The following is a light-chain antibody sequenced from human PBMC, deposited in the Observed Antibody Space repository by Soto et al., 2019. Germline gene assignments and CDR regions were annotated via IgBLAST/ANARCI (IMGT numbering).Light chain of an antibody. Sequence: QSALTQPASVSGSPGQSITISCTGTRSDVGGYNYVSWYQQHPGKAPKLMIYDVSNRPSGVFNRFSGSKSGNTASLTISGLQAEDEADYYCSSYTSSSLYVFGTGTKVTVL. J-gene: IGLJ1*01. CDR2: DVS. CDR3: SSYTSSSLYV. CDR1: RSDVGGYNY. V-gene: IGLV2-14*01.